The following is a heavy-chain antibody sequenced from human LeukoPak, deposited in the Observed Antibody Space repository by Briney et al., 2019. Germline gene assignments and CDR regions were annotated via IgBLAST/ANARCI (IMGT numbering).Heavy chain of an antibody. Sequence: ASVKVSCKSSGYTFTGYSMHWVRQAPGQGLEWMGRISPNSGGTNYAQKFQGRVTMTTDTSISTAYMELSRLRSDDTAVYYCARELPFDGWGQGTLVTVSS. V-gene: IGHV1-2*06. CDR1: GYTFTGYS. CDR2: ISPNSGGT. J-gene: IGHJ4*02. CDR3: ARELPFDG.